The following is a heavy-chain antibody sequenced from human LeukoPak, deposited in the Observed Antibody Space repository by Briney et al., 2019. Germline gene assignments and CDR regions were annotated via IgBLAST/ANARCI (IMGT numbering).Heavy chain of an antibody. D-gene: IGHD6-13*01. V-gene: IGHV3-21*01. CDR2: ISSSGTHI. CDR1: GFTFRTYS. Sequence: GGSLRLSCAASGFTFRTYSVNWVRQAPGKGLEWVSSISSSGTHIYYAYSVKGRFTISRDNAMNSLYLQMNSLRAEDTAMYYCARALAAAGTGYYFDYWGQGTLVTVSS. CDR3: ARALAAAGTGYYFDY. J-gene: IGHJ4*02.